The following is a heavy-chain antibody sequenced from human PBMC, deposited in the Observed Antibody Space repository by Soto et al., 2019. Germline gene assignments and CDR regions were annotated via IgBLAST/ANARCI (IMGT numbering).Heavy chain of an antibody. CDR1: GESCTTYW. J-gene: IGHJ6*02. CDR2: IDPFDSHT. D-gene: IGHD3-16*01. CDR3: TNGVRRAMDG. V-gene: IGHV5-10-1*01. Sequence: PXESLKISCSVSGESCTTYWISWVRQVPGKGLEWVGRIDPFDSHTYYSPSFQGHVSISADKSISTVYLHWSSLNASDTAIYYCTNGVRRAMDGWGQGSTVTVSS.